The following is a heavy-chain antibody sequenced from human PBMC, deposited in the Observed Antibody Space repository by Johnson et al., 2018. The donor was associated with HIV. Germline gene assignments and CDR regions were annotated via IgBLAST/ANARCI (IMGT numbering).Heavy chain of an antibody. CDR2: INSDGTIT. J-gene: IGHJ3*02. CDR3: ARESRYNFWIGYDAFDI. D-gene: IGHD3/OR15-3a*01. V-gene: IGHV3-74*01. Sequence: MQLVEYGGGLVQPGGSLRLSCAASGFTFISYWMHWVRQAPGKGLVWVSRINSDGTITSYADSVKGRFTISRDNAKNTLYLQMNSLRAEDTAVYYCARESRYNFWIGYDAFDIWGQGTMVTVSS. CDR1: GFTFISYW.